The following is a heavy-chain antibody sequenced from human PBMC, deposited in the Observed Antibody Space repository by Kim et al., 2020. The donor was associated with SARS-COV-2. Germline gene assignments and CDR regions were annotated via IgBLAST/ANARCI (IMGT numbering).Heavy chain of an antibody. D-gene: IGHD3-22*01. V-gene: IGHV3-11*05. CDR1: GFTFSDYY. CDR3: ARGSGKRITMIVVVTPPDY. CDR2: ISSSSSYT. Sequence: GGSLRLSCAASGFTFSDYYMSWIRQAPGKGLEWVSYISSSSSYTNYADSVKGRFTISRDNAKNSLYLQMNSLRAEDTAVYYCARGSGKRITMIVVVTPPDYWGQGTLVTVSS. J-gene: IGHJ4*02.